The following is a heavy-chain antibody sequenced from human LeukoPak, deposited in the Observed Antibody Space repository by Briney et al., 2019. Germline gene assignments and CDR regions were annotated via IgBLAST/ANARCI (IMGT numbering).Heavy chain of an antibody. CDR1: GFTFSSYA. Sequence: GGSLRLSCAASGFTFSSYAMSWVRQAPGKGLEWVSAISGSGGGTYYADSVKGRFTISRDNSKNTLYLQMNSLRAQDTAVYYCANGGHSGYYYAADFWGQETLVTVSS. CDR3: ANGGHSGYYYAADF. V-gene: IGHV3-23*01. J-gene: IGHJ4*02. D-gene: IGHD3-22*01. CDR2: ISGSGGGT.